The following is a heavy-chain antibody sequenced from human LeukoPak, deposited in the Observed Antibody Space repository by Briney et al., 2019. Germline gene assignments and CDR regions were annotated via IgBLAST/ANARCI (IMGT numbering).Heavy chain of an antibody. D-gene: IGHD6-13*01. Sequence: QTGGSLRLSCAASGFTFSSYAMHWVRQAPGKGLEWVAVISYDGSNKYYADSVKGRFTISRDNSKNTLYLQMNSLRAEDTAVYYCARDVQQLIPRGLIDCWGQGTLVTVSS. J-gene: IGHJ4*02. V-gene: IGHV3-30-3*01. CDR3: ARDVQQLIPRGLIDC. CDR2: ISYDGSNK. CDR1: GFTFSSYA.